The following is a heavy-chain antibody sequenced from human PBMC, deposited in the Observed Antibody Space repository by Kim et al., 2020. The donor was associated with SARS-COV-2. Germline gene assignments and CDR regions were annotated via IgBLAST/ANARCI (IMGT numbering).Heavy chain of an antibody. CDR1: GFTFDDYA. Sequence: GGSLRLSCAASGFTFDDYAMHWVRQAPGKGLEWVSGISWNSGSIGYADSVKGRFTISRDNAKNSLYLQMNSLRAEDTALYYCAKAAGEDSSSWYSNWFDPWGQGTLVTVSS. CDR2: ISWNSGSI. D-gene: IGHD6-13*01. J-gene: IGHJ5*02. CDR3: AKAAGEDSSSWYSNWFDP. V-gene: IGHV3-9*01.